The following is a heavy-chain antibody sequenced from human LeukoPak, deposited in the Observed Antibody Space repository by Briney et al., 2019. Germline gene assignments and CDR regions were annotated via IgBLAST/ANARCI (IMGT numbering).Heavy chain of an antibody. Sequence: ASETLSLTCGVSGYSIRTGYYWGWVRQPPGQGLEWIGSVYHSGSTYYNPSLKSRVNILVDTSKNQFSLKLSSVTAADTAVYYCATDGRYVAVRNYWGQGTLVTVSS. CDR3: ATDGRYVAVRNY. J-gene: IGHJ4*02. D-gene: IGHD6-19*01. V-gene: IGHV4-38-2*02. CDR1: GYSIRTGYY. CDR2: VYHSGST.